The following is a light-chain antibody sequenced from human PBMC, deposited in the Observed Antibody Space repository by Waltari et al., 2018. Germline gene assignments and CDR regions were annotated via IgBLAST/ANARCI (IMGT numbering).Light chain of an antibody. CDR3: ATWDDSLNGRV. CDR1: RPNIGRGT. CDR2: GND. Sequence: QSVLTQPPSASGPPGQRVTISCSGSRPNIGRGTVNWYPHVPGTAPNLLIYGNDQRPSGVPDRFSGSKSGTSASLAITGLQSEDEADYYCATWDDSLNGRVFGGGTKLTVL. J-gene: IGLJ3*02. V-gene: IGLV1-44*01.